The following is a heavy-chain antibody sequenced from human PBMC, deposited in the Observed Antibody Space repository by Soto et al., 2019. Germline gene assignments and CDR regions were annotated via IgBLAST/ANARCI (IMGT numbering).Heavy chain of an antibody. J-gene: IGHJ4*02. CDR3: ARAGSSGWYGY. V-gene: IGHV4-59*01. CDR1: GGSISSYY. CDR2: IYYSGST. Sequence: QVQLQESGPGLVQPSETLSLTCTVSGGSISSYYWSWIRQPPGKGLEWIGYIYYSGSTNYNPSLKSRFTISVATSKNQFSLKLSSVTAADTAVYYCARAGSSGWYGYWGQGTLVTVSS. D-gene: IGHD6-19*01.